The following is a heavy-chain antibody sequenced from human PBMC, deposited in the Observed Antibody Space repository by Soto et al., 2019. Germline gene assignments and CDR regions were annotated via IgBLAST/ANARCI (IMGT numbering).Heavy chain of an antibody. D-gene: IGHD2-21*02. Sequence: ASVKVSFKASGGTFSSYAISWVRQAPGQGLEWMGGIIPIFGTANYAQKFQGRVTITADESTSTAYMELSSLRSEDTAVYYCARDRRLLPHWYFDLWGRGTLVTVSS. CDR3: ARDRRLLPHWYFDL. V-gene: IGHV1-69*13. CDR2: IIPIFGTA. CDR1: GGTFSSYA. J-gene: IGHJ2*01.